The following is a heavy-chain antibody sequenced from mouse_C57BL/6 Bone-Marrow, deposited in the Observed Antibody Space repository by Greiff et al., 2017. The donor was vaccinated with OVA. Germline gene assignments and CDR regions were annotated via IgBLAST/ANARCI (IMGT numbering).Heavy chain of an antibody. CDR3: ARCSSYDYAMDY. V-gene: IGHV1-82*01. Sequence: VQRVESGPELVKPGASVKISCKASGYAFSSSWMNWVKQRPGKGLEWIGRIYPGDGDTNYNGKFKGKATLTADKSSITAYMQLSSLTSEDSAVYFCARCSSYDYAMDYWGQGTSVTASS. CDR1: GYAFSSSW. CDR2: IYPGDGDT. D-gene: IGHD1-1*01. J-gene: IGHJ4*01.